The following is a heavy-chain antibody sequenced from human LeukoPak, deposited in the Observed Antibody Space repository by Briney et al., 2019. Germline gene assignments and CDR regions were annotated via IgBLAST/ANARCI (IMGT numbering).Heavy chain of an antibody. J-gene: IGHJ4*02. CDR3: ARDQARYYDSSGYLPYRFDY. CDR2: ISAYNGNT. CDR1: GYTFTSYG. V-gene: IGHV1-18*01. Sequence: ASVKVSCKASGYTFTSYGISWVRQAPGQGLEWMGWISAYNGNTNYAQKLQGRVTMTTDTSTSTAYMELRSLGSDDTAVYYCARDQARYYDSSGYLPYRFDYWGQGTLVTVSS. D-gene: IGHD3-22*01.